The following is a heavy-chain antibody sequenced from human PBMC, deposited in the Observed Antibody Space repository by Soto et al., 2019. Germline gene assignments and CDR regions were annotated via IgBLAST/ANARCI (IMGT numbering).Heavy chain of an antibody. D-gene: IGHD1-20*01. CDR3: ARGITLPTPLDY. J-gene: IGHJ4*02. V-gene: IGHV1-3*01. CDR2: INAGNGNT. Sequence: ASVKVSCKASGYTFTSYAMHWVRQAPGQRLEWMGWINAGNGNTKYSQKFQGKVTITRDTSASTAYMELSSLRSEDTAVYYCARGITLPTPLDYWGQGTLVTVSS. CDR1: GYTFTSYA.